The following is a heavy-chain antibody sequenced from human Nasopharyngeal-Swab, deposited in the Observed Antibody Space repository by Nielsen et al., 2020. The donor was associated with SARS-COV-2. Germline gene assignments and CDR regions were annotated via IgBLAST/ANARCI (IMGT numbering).Heavy chain of an antibody. CDR3: AREIITIVRDVYGMDV. Sequence: ASVKVSCKASGYTFTSYGISWVRQAPGQGLEWMGWISAYNGNTNYAQKLQGRVTMTTDTSTSTAYMELRSLRSDDTAVYYCAREIITIVRDVYGMDVWGQGTTVTVSS. J-gene: IGHJ6*02. CDR1: GYTFTSYG. D-gene: IGHD3-10*01. V-gene: IGHV1-18*01. CDR2: ISAYNGNT.